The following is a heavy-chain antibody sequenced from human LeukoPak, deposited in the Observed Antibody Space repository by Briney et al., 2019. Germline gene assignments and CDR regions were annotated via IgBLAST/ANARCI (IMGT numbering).Heavy chain of an antibody. CDR2: IYSGGST. CDR3: ASGIPPSDY. CDR1: GFTVSSNY. D-gene: IGHD1-14*01. V-gene: IGHV3-66*02. J-gene: IGHJ4*02. Sequence: GGSLRLSCVASGFTVSSNYMSWVRQAPGKGLEWVSVIYSGGSTYYADSVKGRFTISRDNSKNTLYLQMNSLRAEDTAVYYCASGIPPSDYWGQGTLVTVSS.